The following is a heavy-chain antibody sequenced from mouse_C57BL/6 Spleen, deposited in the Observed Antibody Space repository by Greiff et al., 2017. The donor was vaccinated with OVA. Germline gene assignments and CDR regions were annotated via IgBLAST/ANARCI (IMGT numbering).Heavy chain of an antibody. CDR2: IDPETGGT. D-gene: IGHD2-5*01. Sequence: QVQLQQSGAELVRPGASVTLSCKASGYTFTDYEMHWVKQTPVHGLEWIGAIDPETGGTAYNQKFKGKAILTADKSSSTASMELRSLTSEDSAVYYCTREKDYSNFDYWGQGTTLTVAS. CDR3: TREKDYSNFDY. J-gene: IGHJ2*01. CDR1: GYTFTDYE. V-gene: IGHV1-15*01.